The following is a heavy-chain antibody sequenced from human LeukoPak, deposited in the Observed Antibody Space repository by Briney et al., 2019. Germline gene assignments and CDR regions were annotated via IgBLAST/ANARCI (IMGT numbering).Heavy chain of an antibody. V-gene: IGHV4-34*01. D-gene: IGHD3-3*01. Sequence: SETVSLTCAVYGGSFSGYYWSWIRQPPGKGLEWIGKINHSGSTNYNPSLKSRVTISVDTSKNQFSLKLTSVTAADTAVYYCARGCTMYEEFWSGKRGYNWSDPWGQGSLVTVSS. CDR2: INHSGST. CDR1: GGSFSGYY. J-gene: IGHJ5*02. CDR3: ARGCTMYEEFWSGKRGYNWSDP.